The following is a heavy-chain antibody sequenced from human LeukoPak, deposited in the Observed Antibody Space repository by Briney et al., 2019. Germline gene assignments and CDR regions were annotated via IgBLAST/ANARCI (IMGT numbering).Heavy chain of an antibody. Sequence: KPSETLSLTCAVYGGSFSGYYRSWIRQPPGKGLEWIGEINHSGSTNYNPSLKSRVTISVDTSKNQFSLKLSSVTAADTAVYYCARGITMIVVVITPYHAFDIWGQGTMVTVSS. CDR3: ARGITMIVVVITPYHAFDI. V-gene: IGHV4-34*01. J-gene: IGHJ3*02. D-gene: IGHD3-22*01. CDR1: GGSFSGYY. CDR2: INHSGST.